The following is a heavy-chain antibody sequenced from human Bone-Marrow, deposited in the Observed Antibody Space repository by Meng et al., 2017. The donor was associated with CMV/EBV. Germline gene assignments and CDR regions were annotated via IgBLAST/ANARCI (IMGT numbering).Heavy chain of an antibody. V-gene: IGHV4-38-2*02. CDR1: GYSISSGYY. CDR2: IYHSGST. J-gene: IGHJ4*02. D-gene: IGHD3-3*01. CDR3: ERAGFWSGYYRYYFDY. Sequence: GSLRLSCTVSGYSISSGYYWGWIRQPPGKGLEWIGSIYHSGSTYYNPSLKSRVTISVDTSKNQFSLKLSSVTAADTAVYYCERAGFWSGYYRYYFDYWGQGTLVTVSS.